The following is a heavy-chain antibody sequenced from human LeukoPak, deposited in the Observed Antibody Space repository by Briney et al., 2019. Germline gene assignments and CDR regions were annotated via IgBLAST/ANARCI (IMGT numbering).Heavy chain of an antibody. CDR3: ARGPSERYYESSGYYYFDY. Sequence: SETLSLTCTVSGGSITTYYWSWIRQPPGMGLEWIAYMSYSGSSNYNPSLRSRVTISVDTSRNQFSLKVSSVTAADTAVYYCARGPSERYYESSGYYYFDYWGQGTLVTVSS. J-gene: IGHJ4*02. V-gene: IGHV4-59*12. CDR1: GGSITTYY. D-gene: IGHD3-22*01. CDR2: MSYSGSS.